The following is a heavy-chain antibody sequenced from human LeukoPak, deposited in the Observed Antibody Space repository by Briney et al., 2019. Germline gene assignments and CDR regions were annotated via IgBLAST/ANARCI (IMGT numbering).Heavy chain of an antibody. V-gene: IGHV4-30-4*01. D-gene: IGHD3-16*01. CDR2: IYYSGST. J-gene: IGHJ4*02. Sequence: SETLSLTCTVSGGSISSGDYYWSWIRQPPGTGLEGIGYIYYSGSTYYNPSLKSRVTISVDTSKNQFSLKLSSVTAADTAVYYCARDRLGDYFDYWGQGTLVTVSS. CDR1: GGSISSGDYY. CDR3: ARDRLGDYFDY.